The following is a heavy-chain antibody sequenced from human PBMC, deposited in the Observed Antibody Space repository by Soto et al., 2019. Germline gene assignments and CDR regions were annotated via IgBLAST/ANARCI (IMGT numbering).Heavy chain of an antibody. CDR2: ISWNSGRI. V-gene: IGHV3-9*03. CDR1: GFKFDDYA. CDR3: AQGMSVLPTAVLFDN. Sequence: EVQLVESGGGLVQPGGSLRLSCAASGFKFDDYAMHWVRQAPGKGLEWVSGISWNSGRINYAASVKGRFTISRDNANDSLFLQMHSLRPEDMALYYCAQGMSVLPTAVLFDNWGQGTLVTVSS. J-gene: IGHJ4*02. D-gene: IGHD2-2*01.